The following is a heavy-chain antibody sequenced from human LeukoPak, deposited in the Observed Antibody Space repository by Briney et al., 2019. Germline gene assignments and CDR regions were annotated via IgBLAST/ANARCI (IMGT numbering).Heavy chain of an antibody. V-gene: IGHV1-24*01. CDR2: FDPEDGET. CDR3: STVRGMITFGGVIPYYFDY. CDR1: GYTLTELS. J-gene: IGHJ4*02. Sequence: ASVKVSCKVSGYTLTELSMHWVRQAPGKGLEWMGGFDPEDGETIYAQKFQGRVTITEDTSTDTAYIELSSLRSEDTAVYFCSTVRGMITFGGVIPYYFDYWGQRTLLTVSS. D-gene: IGHD3-16*02.